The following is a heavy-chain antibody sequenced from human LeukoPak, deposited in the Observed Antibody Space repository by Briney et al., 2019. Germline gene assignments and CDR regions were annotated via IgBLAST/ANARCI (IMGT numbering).Heavy chain of an antibody. Sequence: GSLRLSSAASGFTFSSYSMNCVRHAPGEGLWCVSSISSSSSYRYYEDSVNGRFTISRDNAKNSLYLQMNSLRAEDAAVYYCARDNPTSNYYDSSGKFRGDYWGQGTLVTVSS. V-gene: IGHV3-21*01. D-gene: IGHD3-22*01. CDR2: ISSSSSYR. CDR3: ARDNPTSNYYDSSGKFRGDY. CDR1: GFTFSSYS. J-gene: IGHJ4*02.